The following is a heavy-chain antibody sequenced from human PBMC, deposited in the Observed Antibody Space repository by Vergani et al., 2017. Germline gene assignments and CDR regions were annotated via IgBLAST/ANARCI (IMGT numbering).Heavy chain of an antibody. Sequence: EVQLVESGGGLVQPGGSLRLSCAASGFTFSSYWMSWVRQAPGKGLEWVANIKQDGSEQYYVDSVKGRFTISRDNAKNSLYLQMNSLRAEDTAVYYCAGGPSVVVVPAASWGGGYWGQGTLVTVSS. CDR2: IKQDGSEQ. D-gene: IGHD2-2*01. CDR3: AGGPSVVVVPAASWGGGY. CDR1: GFTFSSYW. J-gene: IGHJ4*02. V-gene: IGHV3-7*01.